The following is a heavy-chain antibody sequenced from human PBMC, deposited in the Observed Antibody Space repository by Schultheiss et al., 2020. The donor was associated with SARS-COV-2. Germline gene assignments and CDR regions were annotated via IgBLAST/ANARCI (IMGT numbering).Heavy chain of an antibody. V-gene: IGHV4-4*07. CDR1: GGSISSYY. Sequence: SETLSLTCTVSGGSISSYYWSWIRQHPGKGLEWIGSIYTSGNTNYNPSLKSRVTISVDTSKNQFSLRLTSVTAADTAVFYCARAPMVRGVLFNFDYWGQGTLVTVSS. CDR2: IYTSGNT. J-gene: IGHJ4*02. D-gene: IGHD3-10*01. CDR3: ARAPMVRGVLFNFDY.